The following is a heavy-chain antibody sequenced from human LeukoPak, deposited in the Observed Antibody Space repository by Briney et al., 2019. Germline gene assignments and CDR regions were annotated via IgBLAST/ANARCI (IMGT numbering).Heavy chain of an antibody. D-gene: IGHD4-17*01. J-gene: IGHJ4*02. CDR2: ISYDGSNK. V-gene: IGHV3-30-3*01. CDR1: GFTFSSYA. CDR3: ARDYGDYYFDY. Sequence: GGSLRLSCAASGFTFSSYAMHWVRQAPGKGLEWVAVISYDGSNKYYADSVRGRFTISRDNSKNTLYLQMNSLRAEDTAVYYCARDYGDYYFDYWGQGTLVTVSS.